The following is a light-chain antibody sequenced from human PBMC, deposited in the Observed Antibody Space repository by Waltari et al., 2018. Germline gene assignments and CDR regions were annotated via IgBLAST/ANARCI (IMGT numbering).Light chain of an antibody. CDR1: QSINRY. J-gene: IGKJ1*01. V-gene: IGKV1-39*01. CDR2: AAS. Sequence: DIQITQSPSSLSASVGDMVTITCRASQSINRYFHWYLQKPGKAPKLLIYAASSLQSGVPSRFSVSGSGTDFTLTISSLQPEDFATYYCQQSYGTPPTFGQGTKVEIK. CDR3: QQSYGTPPT.